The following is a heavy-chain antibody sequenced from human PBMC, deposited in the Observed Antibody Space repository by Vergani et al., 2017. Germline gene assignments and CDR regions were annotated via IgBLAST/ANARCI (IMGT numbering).Heavy chain of an antibody. CDR2: IWYDGSNK. Sequence: QVQLVESGGGVVQPGRSLRLSCAASGFTFSSYGMHWVRQAPGKGLEWVAVIWYDGSNKYYADSVKGRFTISRDNAKNSLYLQMNSLRAEDTAVYYCARDSTGPWGQGTLVTVSS. V-gene: IGHV3-33*01. J-gene: IGHJ5*02. CDR3: ARDSTGP. CDR1: GFTFSSYG.